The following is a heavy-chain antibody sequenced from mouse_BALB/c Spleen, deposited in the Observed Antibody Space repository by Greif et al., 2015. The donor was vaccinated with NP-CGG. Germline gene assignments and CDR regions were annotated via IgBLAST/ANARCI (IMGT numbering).Heavy chain of an antibody. J-gene: IGHJ4*01. V-gene: IGHV5-15*02. CDR1: GFTFSDYG. D-gene: IGHD2-3*01. CDR3: ARDRDGYYAMDY. Sequence: EVKLVESGGGLVQPGGSRKLSCAASGFTFSDYGMAWVRQAPGKGPEWVAFISNLAYSIYYADTVTGRFTISRENAKNTLYLEMSSLRSEDTAMYYCARDRDGYYAMDYWGQGTSVTVSS. CDR2: ISNLAYSI.